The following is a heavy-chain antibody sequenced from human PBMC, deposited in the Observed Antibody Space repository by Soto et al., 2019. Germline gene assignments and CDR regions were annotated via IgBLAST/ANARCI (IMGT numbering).Heavy chain of an antibody. CDR1: GGSVSSGSYY. Sequence: SETLSLTCTVSGGSVSSGSYYWSWIRQPPGKGLEWIGYIYYSGSTNYDPSLKSRVTISVDTSKNQFSLKLSSVTAADTAVYYCARGDFWSGYYDYYYYYGMDVWGQGTTVTVSS. CDR2: IYYSGST. J-gene: IGHJ6*02. D-gene: IGHD3-3*01. CDR3: ARGDFWSGYYDYYYYYGMDV. V-gene: IGHV4-61*01.